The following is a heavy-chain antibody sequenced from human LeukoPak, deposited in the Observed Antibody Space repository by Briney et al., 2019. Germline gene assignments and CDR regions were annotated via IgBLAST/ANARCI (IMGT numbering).Heavy chain of an antibody. CDR3: ASRQDFRYSSSSNYYYFMDV. CDR1: GGTFSSYA. Sequence: ASVKVSCKASGGTFSSYAISWVRQAPGQGLEWMGGIIPIFGTTNYAQKSQGRVTITADKSTSTAYMELSNLRSEDTAVYYCASRQDFRYSSSSNYYYFMDVWGKGTTVTVS. J-gene: IGHJ6*03. V-gene: IGHV1-69*06. D-gene: IGHD6-6*01. CDR2: IIPIFGTT.